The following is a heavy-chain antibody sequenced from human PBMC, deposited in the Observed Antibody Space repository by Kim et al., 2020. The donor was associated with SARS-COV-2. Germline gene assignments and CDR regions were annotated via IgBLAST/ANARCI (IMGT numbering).Heavy chain of an antibody. CDR1: GGSFSGYY. Sequence: SETLSLTCAVYGGSFSGYYWSWIRQSPGKGLEWIGEINHSGAISHNPSLKSRLTISMDTSKNQFSLKLTSVTAADTAFYYCARGRAGVVPSPVLGLGPYYEYFIMDVWGHGTAVTVAS. D-gene: IGHD3-3*01. V-gene: IGHV4-34*01. J-gene: IGHJ6*02. CDR3: ARGRAGVVPSPVLGLGPYYEYFIMDV. CDR2: INHSGAI.